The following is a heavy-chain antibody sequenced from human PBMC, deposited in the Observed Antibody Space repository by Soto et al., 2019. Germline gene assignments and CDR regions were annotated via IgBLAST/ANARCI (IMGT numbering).Heavy chain of an antibody. CDR3: ATRRVVAATD. CDR1: GFTVSSNY. J-gene: IGHJ4*02. V-gene: IGHV3-66*04. CDR2: IYSGGST. Sequence: EVQLVESGGGLVQPGGSLRLSCAASGFTVSSNYMSWVREAPGKGLEWVSVIYSGGSTYYADSVKGRFTISRDNSKNTLYLQMNSLRAEDTDVYYCATRRVVAATDWGQGTLVTVSS. D-gene: IGHD2-15*01.